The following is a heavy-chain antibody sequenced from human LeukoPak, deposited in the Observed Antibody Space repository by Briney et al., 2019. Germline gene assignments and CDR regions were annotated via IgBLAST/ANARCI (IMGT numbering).Heavy chain of an antibody. CDR3: ARAPFYGDTQAY. V-gene: IGHV4-31*03. Sequence: SETLSLTCTVSGGSISSGGYYWSWIRQHPGKGLEWIGYIYYSVSTYYNPSLKSRVTISVDTSKNQFSLKLSSVTAADTSVYYCARAPFYGDTQAYWAQGTLVSVSS. D-gene: IGHD4-17*01. CDR1: GGSISSGGYY. CDR2: IYYSVST. J-gene: IGHJ4*02.